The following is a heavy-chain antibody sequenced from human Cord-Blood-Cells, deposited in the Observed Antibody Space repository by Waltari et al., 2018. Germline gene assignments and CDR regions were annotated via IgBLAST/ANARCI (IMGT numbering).Heavy chain of an antibody. D-gene: IGHD2-2*02. CDR2: INHRGST. CDR3: ARGYCSSTSCYSSSWYFDY. V-gene: IGHV4-34*01. CDR1: GGSFSGYY. Sequence: QVQLQQWGAGLLKPSETLSLTCAVYGGSFSGYYWRWIRQPPGKGLEWIGEINHRGSTNYNPSLKSRVTISVDTSKNQFSLKLSSVTAADTAVYYCARGYCSSTSCYSSSWYFDYWGQGTLVTVSS. J-gene: IGHJ4*02.